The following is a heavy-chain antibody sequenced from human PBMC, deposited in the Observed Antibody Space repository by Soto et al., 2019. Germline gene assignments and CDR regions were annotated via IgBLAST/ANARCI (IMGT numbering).Heavy chain of an antibody. V-gene: IGHV5-10-1*01. D-gene: IGHD3-10*01. CDR1: GYSFTDYW. CDR3: ARTGYGNWLDP. CDR2: IDPRDSQS. J-gene: IGHJ5*02. Sequence: PGESLQISCTASGYSFTDYWITWVRQMPGEGLEWMGRIDPRDSQSNYSPSFQGHVTISADKSSSTAYLQWNSLKASDTAMYYCARTGYGNWLDPWGQGTLVTVSS.